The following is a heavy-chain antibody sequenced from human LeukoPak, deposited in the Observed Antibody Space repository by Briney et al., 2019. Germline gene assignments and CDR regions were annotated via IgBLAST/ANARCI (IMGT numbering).Heavy chain of an antibody. CDR2: INHSGST. D-gene: IGHD6-13*01. CDR3: ARTLIIAAAGTTADDY. Sequence: GSLRLSCAASGFTFSSYSMNWVRQAPGKGLEWIGEINHSGSTNYNPSLKSRVTISVDTSKNQFSLKLSSVTAADTAVYYCARTLIIAAAGTTADDYWGQGTLVTVSS. CDR1: GFTFSSYS. J-gene: IGHJ4*02. V-gene: IGHV4-34*01.